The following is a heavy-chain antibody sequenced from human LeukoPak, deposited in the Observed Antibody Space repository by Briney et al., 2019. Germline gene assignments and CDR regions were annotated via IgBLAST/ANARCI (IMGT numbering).Heavy chain of an antibody. CDR1: GFTFAKHG. D-gene: IGHD5-24*01. J-gene: IGHJ5*02. CDR3: AKDDNWLQFET. V-gene: IGHV3-23*01. Sequence: GGSLRLSCAGSGFTFAKHGMNWVRQAPGKGLEWVSAISGSGDITYYADSVKGRATISRDNSKDTMYLQMNSLRAEDTAIYYCAKDDNWLQFETWGLGALVTVSS. CDR2: ISGSGDIT.